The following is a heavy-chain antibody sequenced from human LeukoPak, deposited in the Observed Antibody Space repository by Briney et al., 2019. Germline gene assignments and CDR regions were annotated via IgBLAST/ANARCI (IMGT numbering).Heavy chain of an antibody. Sequence: PGGSLRLSCAASGFTFSSYSMDWVRQAPGKGLEWVSYISSSSSTIYYADSVKGRFTISRDNAKNSLYLQMNSLGAEDTAVYYCASASGSYAASYDYWGQGTLVTVSS. J-gene: IGHJ4*02. CDR2: ISSSSSTI. D-gene: IGHD1-26*01. V-gene: IGHV3-48*01. CDR3: ASASGSYAASYDY. CDR1: GFTFSSYS.